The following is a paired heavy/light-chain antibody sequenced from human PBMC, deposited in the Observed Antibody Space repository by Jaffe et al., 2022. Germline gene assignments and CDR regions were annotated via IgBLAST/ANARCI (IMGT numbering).Heavy chain of an antibody. J-gene: IGHJ3*02. CDR3: ARKCQRSGAFDI. CDR2: FYRGGIT. Sequence: QVQLQESGPGLVKPSETLSLTCTVSGLSINSAYYWGWFRQTPGKGLEWVGSFYRGGITHYNASLQSRVIISGDTSTNQFSLKLNSVTAADTAVFYCARKCQRSGAFDIWGQGTMVIVS. V-gene: IGHV4-38-2*02. CDR1: GLSINSAYY. D-gene: IGHD4-17*01.
Light chain of an antibody. J-gene: IGKJ4*01. CDR1: QGITRA. CDR2: DAS. V-gene: IGKV1D-13*01. CDR3: QHFNDYPLT. Sequence: AIQLTQSPSSLSASVGDRVTITCRASQGITRALAWYQQKPGKPPKLLLCDASTLENGVPSRFSGSGSGTDFTLTITSLQPEDFATYYCQHFNDYPLTFGGGTRVDIK.